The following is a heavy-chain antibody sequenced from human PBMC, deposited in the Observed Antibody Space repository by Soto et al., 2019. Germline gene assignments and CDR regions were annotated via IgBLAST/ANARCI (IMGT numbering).Heavy chain of an antibody. J-gene: IGHJ4*02. CDR2: IVPMFGTS. Sequence: QERLVQSGAEVRKPGSSVKVXXXXXGGTSTRYAINWVRQAPGQGLEWMGGIVPMFGTSKYAQKFQGRVTITADTSTNIAYMELRSLRSEDTAVYYCNRGSEYDFWSGYLWGQGTLVSVSS. CDR1: GGTSTRYA. V-gene: IGHV1-69*06. D-gene: IGHD3-3*01. CDR3: NRGSEYDFWSGYL.